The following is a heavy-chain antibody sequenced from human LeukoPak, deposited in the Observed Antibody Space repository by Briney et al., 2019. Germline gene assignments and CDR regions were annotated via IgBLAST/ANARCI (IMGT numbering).Heavy chain of an antibody. Sequence: GGSLRLPCAASGFTFSSYGMHWVRQAPGKGLEWVAVIWYDGSNKYYADSVKGRFTISRDNSKNTLYLQMNSLRAEDTAVYYCARDSWGTYGVIDYWGQGTLVTVSS. CDR3: ARDSWGTYGVIDY. J-gene: IGHJ4*02. CDR2: IWYDGSNK. V-gene: IGHV3-33*01. D-gene: IGHD3-16*01. CDR1: GFTFSSYG.